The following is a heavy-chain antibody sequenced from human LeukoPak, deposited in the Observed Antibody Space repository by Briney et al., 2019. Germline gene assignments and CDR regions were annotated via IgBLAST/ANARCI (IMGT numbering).Heavy chain of an antibody. V-gene: IGHV4-39*01. J-gene: IGHJ3*02. CDR3: ARGGSYSSSWYSALDI. CDR2: IYYSGST. CDR1: GGSISSSSYY. D-gene: IGHD6-13*01. Sequence: SETLSLTCTVSGGSISSSSYYWGWIRQPPGKGLEWIRSIYYSGSTYYNPSLKSRVTISVDTSKNQFSLKLSSVTTADTAVYYCARGGSYSSSWYSALDIWGQGTMVTVSS.